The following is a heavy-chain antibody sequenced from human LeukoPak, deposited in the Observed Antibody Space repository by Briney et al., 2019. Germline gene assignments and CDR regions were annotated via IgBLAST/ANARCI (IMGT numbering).Heavy chain of an antibody. CDR3: AKDDEVLGYFDWLYYFDY. D-gene: IGHD3-9*01. J-gene: IGHJ4*02. Sequence: GGSLRLSCAASGFTVSSNYMSWVRQAPGKGLEWVSVIYSGGSTYYADSVKGRFTISRDNSKNTLYLQMNSLRAEDTAVYYCAKDDEVLGYFDWLYYFDYWGQGTLVTVSS. CDR2: IYSGGST. V-gene: IGHV3-53*01. CDR1: GFTVSSNY.